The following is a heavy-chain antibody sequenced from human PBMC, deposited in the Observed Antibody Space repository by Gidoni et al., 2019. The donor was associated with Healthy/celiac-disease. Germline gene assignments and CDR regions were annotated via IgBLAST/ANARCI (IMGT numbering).Heavy chain of an antibody. Sequence: QVQRVQSGAEVKQPGSAVKGASQASGGTFSSYALSWWRQAPGQGLEWMGGIIPIFGTSSYAQKFPGSVTIIADESTSTAYMVLSSLRSEYTAVYYCASDPGPGRWLHHLNWGQGTLVTVSS. V-gene: IGHV1-69*01. CDR2: IIPIFGTS. CDR3: ASDPGPGRWLHHLN. CDR1: GGTFSSYA. J-gene: IGHJ4*02. D-gene: IGHD5-12*01.